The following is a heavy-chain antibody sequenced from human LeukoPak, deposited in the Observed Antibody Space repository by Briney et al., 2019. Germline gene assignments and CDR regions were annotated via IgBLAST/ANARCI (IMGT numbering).Heavy chain of an antibody. CDR1: GYTFTSYG. CDR2: ISAYNGNT. D-gene: IGHD2-8*01. J-gene: IGHJ4*02. Sequence: ASVKVSCKASGYTFTSYGISWVRQAPGQGLEWIGWISAYNGNTNYAQKLQGRVTMTTDTSTSTAYMELRSLRSDDTAVYYCATARGVGTTVDYWGQGTLVTVSS. V-gene: IGHV1-18*01. CDR3: ATARGVGTTVDY.